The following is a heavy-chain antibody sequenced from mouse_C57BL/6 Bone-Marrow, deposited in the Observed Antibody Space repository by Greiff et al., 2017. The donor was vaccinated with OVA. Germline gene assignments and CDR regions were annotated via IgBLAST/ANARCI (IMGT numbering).Heavy chain of an antibody. CDR3: ARQGKKSYYGSKAMDY. CDR2: ISSGGSYT. V-gene: IGHV5-6*01. Sequence: EVHLVESGGDLVKPGGSLKLSCAASGFTFSSYGMSWVRKTPDKRLEWVATISSGGSYTYYPDSVKGRFTISRDNAKNTLYLQMSSLKSEDTAMYYCARQGKKSYYGSKAMDYWGQGTSVTVSS. D-gene: IGHD1-1*01. J-gene: IGHJ4*01. CDR1: GFTFSSYG.